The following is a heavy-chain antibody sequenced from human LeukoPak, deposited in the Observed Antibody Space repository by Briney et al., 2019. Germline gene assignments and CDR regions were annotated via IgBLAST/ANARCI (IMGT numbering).Heavy chain of an antibody. D-gene: IGHD3-10*01. CDR2: MNPNSGNT. CDR3: ASTLGFGELFEDY. J-gene: IGHJ4*02. V-gene: IGHV1-8*02. Sequence: ASVKVSCKASGGTFSSYAINWVRQATGQGLEWMGWMNPNSGNTGYAQKFQGRVTMTRNTSISTAYMELSSLRSEDTAVYYCASTLGFGELFEDYWGQGTLVTVSS. CDR1: GGTFSSYA.